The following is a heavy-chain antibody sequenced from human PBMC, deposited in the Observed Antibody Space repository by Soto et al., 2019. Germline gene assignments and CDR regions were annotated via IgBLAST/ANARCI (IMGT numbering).Heavy chain of an antibody. D-gene: IGHD4-4*01. CDR1: GYTLTELS. CDR3: ATTYRFTVTTLVRYYYGMDV. Sequence: ASVKVSCKVSGYTLTELSMHWVRQAPGKGLEWMGGFDPEDGETIYAQKFQGRVTMTEDTSTDTAYMELSSLRSEDTAVYYCATTYRFTVTTLVRYYYGMDVWGQGTTVTVSS. J-gene: IGHJ6*02. CDR2: FDPEDGET. V-gene: IGHV1-24*01.